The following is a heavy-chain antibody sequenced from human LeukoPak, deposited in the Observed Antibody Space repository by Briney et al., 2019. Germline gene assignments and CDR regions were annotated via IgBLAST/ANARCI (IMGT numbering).Heavy chain of an antibody. CDR3: ARTGEAFDY. D-gene: IGHD7-27*01. J-gene: IGHJ4*02. CDR2: IYYGGST. V-gene: IGHV4-59*12. CDR1: GGSISSYY. Sequence: SETLSLTCTVSGGSISSYYWSWIRQPPGKGLEWIGYIYYGGSTNYNPSLKSRVTISVDTSKNQFSLKLSSVTAADTAVYYCARTGEAFDYWGQGTLVTVSS.